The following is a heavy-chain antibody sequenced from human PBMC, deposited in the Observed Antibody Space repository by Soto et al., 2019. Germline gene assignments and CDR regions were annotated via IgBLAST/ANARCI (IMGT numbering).Heavy chain of an antibody. Sequence: GESLKISCKGSGYTFSKYWIGWVRQTPGKGLEWMGMIYPGDSDARYSPSFEGQVTFSADKSISTAYLQWSSLKGSDTAIYYCARQGGEYNTMSDYWGQGTLVTVSS. CDR3: ARQGGEYNTMSDY. CDR1: GYTFSKYW. CDR2: IYPGDSDA. J-gene: IGHJ4*02. D-gene: IGHD3-10*01. V-gene: IGHV5-51*01.